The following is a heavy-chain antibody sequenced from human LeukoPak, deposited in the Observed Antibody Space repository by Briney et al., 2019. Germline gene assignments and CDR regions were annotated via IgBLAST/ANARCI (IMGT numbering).Heavy chain of an antibody. J-gene: IGHJ3*02. CDR2: ISYDGSNK. D-gene: IGHD3-10*01. CDR1: GFTFSSYG. CDR3: AKSLPYSRYRVQGYYAFDI. V-gene: IGHV3-30*18. Sequence: PGRSLRLSCAASGFTFSSYGMHWVRQAPGKGLEWVAVISYDGSNKYYADSVKGRFTISRDNSKNTLYLQMNSLSAEDTAVYYCAKSLPYSRYRVQGYYAFDIWGQGTMVTVSS.